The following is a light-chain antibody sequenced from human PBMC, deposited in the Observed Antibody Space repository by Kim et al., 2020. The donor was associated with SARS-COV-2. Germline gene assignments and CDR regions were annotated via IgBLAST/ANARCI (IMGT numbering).Light chain of an antibody. CDR1: NIGSKS. CDR3: QVWDSSSDHYV. Sequence: SYELIQPPSVSVAPGKTARITCGGNNIGSKSVHWYQQKPGQAPVLVIYYDSDRPSGIPERFSGSNSGNTATLTISRVEAGDEADYYCQVWDSSSDHYVFG. V-gene: IGLV3-21*04. J-gene: IGLJ1*01. CDR2: YDS.